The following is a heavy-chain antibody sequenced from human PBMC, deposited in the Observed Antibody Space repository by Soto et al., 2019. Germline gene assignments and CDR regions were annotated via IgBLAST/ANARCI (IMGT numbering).Heavy chain of an antibody. CDR3: ARELKTYYYGSGSHHHFDY. CDR1: GFTFSDYY. V-gene: IGHV3-11*01. Sequence: GGSLRLSCAASGFTFSDYYMSWIRQAPGKGLEWVSYISSSGSTIYYADSVKGRFTISRDNAKNSLYLQMNSLRAEDTAVYYCARELKTYYYGSGSHHHFDYWGQGTLVTVSS. J-gene: IGHJ4*02. CDR2: ISSSGSTI. D-gene: IGHD3-10*01.